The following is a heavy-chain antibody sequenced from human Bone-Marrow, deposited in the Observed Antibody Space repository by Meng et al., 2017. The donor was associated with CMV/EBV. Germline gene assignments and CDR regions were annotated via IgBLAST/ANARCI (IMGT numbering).Heavy chain of an antibody. CDR1: GYSLISST. D-gene: IGHD1-26*01. J-gene: IGHJ4*02. CDR3: ASQTIVGTPGVY. V-gene: IGHV1-3*01. Sequence: CKDSGYSLISSTMHWVRQARGQRLEWMGWIDAGNGNTRYSQKFQDRVTITRDTSASTGYMELSSLRSEDTAVYYCASQTIVGTPGVYWGQGTLVTVSS. CDR2: IDAGNGNT.